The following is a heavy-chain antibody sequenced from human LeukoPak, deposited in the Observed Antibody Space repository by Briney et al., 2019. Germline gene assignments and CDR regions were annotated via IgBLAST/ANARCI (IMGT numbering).Heavy chain of an antibody. Sequence: GGSLRLSCAASGFTFSSYWMHWVRQAPGKGLAWVSRINSDGSSTNQADSVKGRFTISRDNAKKALYLQMNSLRVEDTAVYFCARDTATGLDVWGQGTTVTVSS. J-gene: IGHJ6*02. CDR2: INSDGSST. V-gene: IGHV3-74*01. CDR1: GFTFSSYW. CDR3: ARDTATGLDV. D-gene: IGHD2-21*02.